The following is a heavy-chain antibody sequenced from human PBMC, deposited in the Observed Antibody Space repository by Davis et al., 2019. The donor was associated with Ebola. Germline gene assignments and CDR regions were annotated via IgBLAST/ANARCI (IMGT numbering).Heavy chain of an antibody. J-gene: IGHJ4*02. Sequence: AASVKVSCKASGYTFTGYYMHWVRQAPGQGLEWMGRTNPNSGGTNYAQKFQGRVTMTRDTSISTAYMELSSLRSKDTAVYYCARAIVVIGGNYFDYWGQGTLVTVSS. CDR1: GYTFTGYY. D-gene: IGHD3-22*01. V-gene: IGHV1-2*06. CDR3: ARAIVVIGGNYFDY. CDR2: TNPNSGGT.